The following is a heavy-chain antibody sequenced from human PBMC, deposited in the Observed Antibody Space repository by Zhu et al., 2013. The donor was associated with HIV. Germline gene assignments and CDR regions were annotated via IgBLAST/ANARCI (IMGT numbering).Heavy chain of an antibody. V-gene: IGHV1-18*01. CDR3: ARRYSGTAHFDY. CDR2: ISGYNGNT. D-gene: IGHD1-26*01. CDR1: GYTFTSYG. Sequence: QVQLVQSGAEVKKPGASVKVSCKASGYTFTSYGISWVRQAPGQGLEWMGWISGYNGNTNYAQKLQGRVTMTRDTSTSTAYMDLRSLRSDDTAVYYFARRYSGTAHFDYWGQGTLVTVSS. J-gene: IGHJ4*02.